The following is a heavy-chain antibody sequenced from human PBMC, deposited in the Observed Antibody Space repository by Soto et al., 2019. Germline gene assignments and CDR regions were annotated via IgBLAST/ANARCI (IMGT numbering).Heavy chain of an antibody. CDR2: ISYDGSNK. CDR3: ARDWMSGYYYGMDI. CDR1: GFTFSSYA. D-gene: IGHD2-2*03. Sequence: QPGGSLRLSCAASGFTFSSYAMHWVRQAPGKGLEWVAVISYDGSNKYYADSVKGRFTISRDNSKNTLYLQMNSLRAEDTAVYYCARDWMSGYYYGMDIWGRGTTVTVSS. V-gene: IGHV3-30-3*01. J-gene: IGHJ6*02.